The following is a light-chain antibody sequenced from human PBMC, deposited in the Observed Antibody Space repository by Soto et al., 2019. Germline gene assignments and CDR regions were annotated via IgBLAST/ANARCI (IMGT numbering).Light chain of an antibody. V-gene: IGLV1-40*01. J-gene: IGLJ3*02. CDR3: QSYDSSLSGWV. CDR2: GNS. CDR1: SSNIGGGYD. Sequence: QSVLTQPPSVSGAPGQRVTISCTGSSSNIGGGYDVHWYQQLPGTAPKFLIYGNSNRPSGVPDRFSGSKSGTSATLAITGLQAEDEADDYCQSYDSSLSGWVFGGGTKLTVL.